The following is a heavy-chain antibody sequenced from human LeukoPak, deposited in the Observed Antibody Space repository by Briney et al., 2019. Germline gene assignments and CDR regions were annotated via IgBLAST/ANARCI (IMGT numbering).Heavy chain of an antibody. CDR2: IIPIFGTA. CDR3: ARVAAPLRIELYFDY. Sequence: ASVKVSCKASGGTFSSYAISWVRQAPGQGLEWMGGIIPIFGTANYAQKFQGRVTITTDESTSTAYMELSSLRSEDTAVYYCARVAAPLRIELYFDYWGQGTLVTVSS. CDR1: GGTFSSYA. V-gene: IGHV1-69*05. J-gene: IGHJ4*02. D-gene: IGHD1-26*01.